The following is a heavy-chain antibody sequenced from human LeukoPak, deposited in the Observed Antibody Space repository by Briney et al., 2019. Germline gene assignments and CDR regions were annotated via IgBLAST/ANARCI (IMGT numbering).Heavy chain of an antibody. Sequence: ASVKVSCKASGYTFTSYDINWVRQATGQGLEWMGWMNPNSGNTGYAQKFQGRVTMTRNTSISTAYMELSSLRSEDTAVYYCARGLGFGIWEGDAFDIWGQGTMVTVSS. CDR3: ARGLGFGIWEGDAFDI. V-gene: IGHV1-8*01. CDR2: MNPNSGNT. CDR1: GYTFTSYD. J-gene: IGHJ3*02. D-gene: IGHD3-10*01.